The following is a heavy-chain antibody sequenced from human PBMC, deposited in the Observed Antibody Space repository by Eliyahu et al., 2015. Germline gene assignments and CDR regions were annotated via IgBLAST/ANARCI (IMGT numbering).Heavy chain of an antibody. CDR3: ARLEGYYDSSGYYSYYFDY. J-gene: IGHJ4*02. CDR1: GGSISSSSYY. V-gene: IGHV4-39*01. Sequence: QLQLQESGPGLVKPSETLSLTCTVXGGSISSSSYYWGWIRQPPGKGLEWIGSIYYSGSTYYNPSLKSRVTISVDTSKNQFSLKLSSVTAADTAVYYCARLEGYYDSSGYYSYYFDYWGQGTLVTVSS. CDR2: IYYSGST. D-gene: IGHD3-22*01.